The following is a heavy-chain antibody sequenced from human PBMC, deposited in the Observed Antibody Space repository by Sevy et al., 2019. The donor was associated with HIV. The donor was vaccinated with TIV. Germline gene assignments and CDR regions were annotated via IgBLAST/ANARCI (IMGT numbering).Heavy chain of an antibody. V-gene: IGHV3-33*01. D-gene: IGHD3-10*01. Sequence: GGSLRLSCAASGFTFSSYGMHWVRQAPGKGLEWVAVIWYDGSNKCYADSVKGRFTISRDNSKNTLYLQMNSLRAEDTAVYDCARDLRLELWFGDRNYIDYWGQGTLVTVSS. CDR3: ARDLRLELWFGDRNYIDY. CDR2: IWYDGSNK. CDR1: GFTFSSYG. J-gene: IGHJ4*02.